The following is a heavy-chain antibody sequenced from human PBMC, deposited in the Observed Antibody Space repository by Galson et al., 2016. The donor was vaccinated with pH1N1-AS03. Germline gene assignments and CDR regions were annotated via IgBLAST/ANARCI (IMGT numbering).Heavy chain of an antibody. CDR2: SAGSDDKT. Sequence: SLRLSCAASGSIFSNYQMSWVRQSPGRGLEWVSTSAGSDDKTYYADSVKGRFTISRDKSKNTLYLQMNTLRAEDTVLYYCTTVAGTYYNGAYWGQGTLVTVSS. J-gene: IGHJ4*02. CDR3: TTVAGTYYNGAY. V-gene: IGHV3-23*01. D-gene: IGHD3-10*01. CDR1: GSIFSNYQ.